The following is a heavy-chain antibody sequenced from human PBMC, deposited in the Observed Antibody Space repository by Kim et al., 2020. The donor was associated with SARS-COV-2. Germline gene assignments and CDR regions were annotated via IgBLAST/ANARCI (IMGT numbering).Heavy chain of an antibody. Sequence: SETLSLTCTVSGGSISSYYWSWIRQPPGKGLEWIGYIYYSGSTNYNPSLKSQVTISVDTSKNQFSLKLSSVTAADTAVYYCARSTGESDWFDPWGQGTLVTVSS. V-gene: IGHV4-59*01. CDR2: IYYSGST. CDR1: GGSISSYY. CDR3: ARSTGESDWFDP. J-gene: IGHJ5*02.